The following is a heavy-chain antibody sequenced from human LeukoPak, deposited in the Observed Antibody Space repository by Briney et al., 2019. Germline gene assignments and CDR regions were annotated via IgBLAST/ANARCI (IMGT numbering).Heavy chain of an antibody. CDR3: ARDYGDYDY. J-gene: IGHJ4*02. CDR1: GFTFSSYA. Sequence: GGSLRLSCAASGFTFSSYAMHWVRQAPGKGLEWVAVISYDGSNKYYADSVKGRFTISRDNSKNTLYLQMNSLRAEDTAVYYCARDYGDYDYWGQGTLVTVSS. V-gene: IGHV3-30-3*01. D-gene: IGHD4-17*01. CDR2: ISYDGSNK.